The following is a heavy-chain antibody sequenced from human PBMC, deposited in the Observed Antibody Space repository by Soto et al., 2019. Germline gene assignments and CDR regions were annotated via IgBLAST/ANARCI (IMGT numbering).Heavy chain of an antibody. Sequence: QVQLQQWGAGPLRPLETLSLTCGVSGGSFSGYYWAWIRQSPGKGLEWIGEINDRGSINYNPSLTSSVSISVDTSKNHYSLNLRSVTAADTAVYYCARESHDILTGPPWVWYFDLWGRGTLVTVSS. D-gene: IGHD3-9*01. J-gene: IGHJ2*01. CDR1: GGSFSGYY. CDR2: INDRGSI. CDR3: ARESHDILTGPPWVWYFDL. V-gene: IGHV4-34*01.